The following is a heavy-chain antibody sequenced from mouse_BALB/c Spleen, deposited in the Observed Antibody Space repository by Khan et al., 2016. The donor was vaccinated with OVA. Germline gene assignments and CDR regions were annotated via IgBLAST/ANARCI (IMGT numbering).Heavy chain of an antibody. V-gene: IGHV5-9-3*01. J-gene: IGHJ2*01. CDR1: GFTFSSYA. CDR2: ISSGGSYT. CDR3: ARTPGYYGSNYFDY. Sequence: EVELVESGGGLVKPGGSLKLSCAAAGFTFSSYALSWVRQTPEKRLEWVATISSGGSYTYYPGSVKGRFTISRDNARNTLYLQMSSLRSEDTAMYECARTPGYYGSNYFDYWGQGSTLTVSS. D-gene: IGHD1-1*01.